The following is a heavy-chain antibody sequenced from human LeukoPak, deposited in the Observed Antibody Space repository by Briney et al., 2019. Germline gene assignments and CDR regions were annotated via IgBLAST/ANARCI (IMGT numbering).Heavy chain of an antibody. Sequence: SETLSLTCTVSGGSISSYYWSWIRQPPGKGLEWIGYIYYSGSTNYNPSLKSRVTISVDTSKNQVSLKLSSVTAADTAVYYCARHLTGTASLHYWGQGTLVAVSS. D-gene: IGHD1-20*01. CDR2: IYYSGST. J-gene: IGHJ4*02. V-gene: IGHV4-59*08. CDR1: GGSISSYY. CDR3: ARHLTGTASLHY.